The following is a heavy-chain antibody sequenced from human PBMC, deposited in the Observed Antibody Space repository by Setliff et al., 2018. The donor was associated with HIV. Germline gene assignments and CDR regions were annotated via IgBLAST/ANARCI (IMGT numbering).Heavy chain of an antibody. Sequence: SETLSLTCSVSGGSISSSSYFWGWIRQPPGKGLEWIATVYYSGSTYDNPSLKSRVTLSIDTSKNQFSLNLTSVTAADTAMYYCAKQYCGGDCYSDSYYYMDVWGKGTTVTVSS. CDR2: VYYSGST. CDR3: AKQYCGGDCYSDSYYYMDV. CDR1: GGSISSSSYF. D-gene: IGHD2-21*01. V-gene: IGHV4-39*07. J-gene: IGHJ6*03.